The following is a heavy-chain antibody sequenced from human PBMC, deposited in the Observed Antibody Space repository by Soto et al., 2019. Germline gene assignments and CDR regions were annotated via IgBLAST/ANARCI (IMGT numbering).Heavy chain of an antibody. Sequence: SQTLSLTCAISGDSVSSNSAAWNWIRQSPSRGLEWLGRTYYRSKWYNDYAVSVKSRITINPDTSKNQFSLQLNSVTPEDTAVYYCAGDRAAAGTGDYNYGKDYWGQGTPVTVSS. D-gene: IGHD6-13*01. CDR3: AGDRAAAGTGDYNYGKDY. J-gene: IGHJ6*02. CDR1: GDSVSSNSAA. V-gene: IGHV6-1*01. CDR2: TYYRSKWYN.